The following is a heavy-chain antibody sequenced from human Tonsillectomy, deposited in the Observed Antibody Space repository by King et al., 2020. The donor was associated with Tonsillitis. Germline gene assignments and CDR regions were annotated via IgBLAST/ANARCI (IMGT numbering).Heavy chain of an antibody. CDR1: GYTFTNYG. Sequence: QLVQSGAEVKKPGASVRVSCKPSGYTFTNYGISWVRQATGQGLECMGWISPYNGNTNYAEKLQGRLTMTTDTSTSTAYMELGSLESDDTAVYYCARGGSDPPYYFDYWGQGTPVTVSS. D-gene: IGHD1-26*01. V-gene: IGHV1-18*01. CDR2: ISPYNGNT. J-gene: IGHJ4*02. CDR3: ARGGSDPPYYFDY.